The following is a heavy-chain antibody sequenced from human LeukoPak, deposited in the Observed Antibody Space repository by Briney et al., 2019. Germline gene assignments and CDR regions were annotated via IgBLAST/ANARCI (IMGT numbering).Heavy chain of an antibody. D-gene: IGHD7-27*01. CDR1: GFTFNIHA. CDR2: ISPNGDST. J-gene: IGHJ4*02. Sequence: GGSPGLSCAASGFTFNIHAMTWARQAPGRGLEWVSVISPNGDSTFYADSVKGRFTISRDNSKNMVFLQMDSLGAEDMAVYYCARNWGLDYWGQGTLVTVSS. V-gene: IGHV3-23*01. CDR3: ARNWGLDY.